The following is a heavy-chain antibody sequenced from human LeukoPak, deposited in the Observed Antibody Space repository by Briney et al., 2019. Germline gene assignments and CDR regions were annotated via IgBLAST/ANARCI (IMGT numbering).Heavy chain of an antibody. D-gene: IGHD3-22*01. CDR3: ARGGGSTMTPPSTSINFDY. Sequence: PSETLSLTCAVSGGSISSGGYYWSWIRQPPGKGLEWIGYIYHSGSTYYNPSLKSRVTISVDRSKNQFSLKLSSVTAADTAVYYCARGGGSTMTPPSTSINFDYWGQGTLVTVSS. J-gene: IGHJ4*02. CDR2: IYHSGST. CDR1: GGSISSGGYY. V-gene: IGHV4-30-2*01.